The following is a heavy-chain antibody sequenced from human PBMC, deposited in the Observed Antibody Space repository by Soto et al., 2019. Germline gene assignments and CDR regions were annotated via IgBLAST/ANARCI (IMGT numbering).Heavy chain of an antibody. J-gene: IGHJ4*02. CDR3: ARDEMYYYDSSGYYNY. Sequence: SVKVSFKASGGTFSSYAISWVRQAPGQGLEWMGGIIPIFGTANYAQKFQGRVTITADESTSTAYMELSSLRSEDTAVYYCARDEMYYYDSSGYYNYWGQGTLVTVSS. V-gene: IGHV1-69*13. CDR2: IIPIFGTA. D-gene: IGHD3-22*01. CDR1: GGTFSSYA.